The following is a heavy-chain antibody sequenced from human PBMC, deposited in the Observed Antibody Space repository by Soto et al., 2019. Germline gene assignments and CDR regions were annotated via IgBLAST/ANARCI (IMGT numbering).Heavy chain of an antibody. CDR3: ARSLGYCTNGVCHNNWFDP. V-gene: IGHV5-51*01. CDR2: IYPGDSDT. Sequence: RGESLKISCKGSGYSFTSYWIGWVRQMPGKGLEWMGIIYPGDSDTRCSPSFPGQVTISADKSISTAYLQWSSLKASDTAMYYCARSLGYCTNGVCHNNWFDPWGQGTLVTVSS. CDR1: GYSFTSYW. J-gene: IGHJ5*02. D-gene: IGHD2-8*01.